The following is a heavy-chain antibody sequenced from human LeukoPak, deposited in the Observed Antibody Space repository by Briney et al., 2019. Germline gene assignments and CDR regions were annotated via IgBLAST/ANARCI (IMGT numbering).Heavy chain of an antibody. J-gene: IGHJ3*02. V-gene: IGHV4-59*01. CDR1: GGSISSYY. CDR2: IYYSGST. Sequence: PSETLSLTCTVSGGSISSYYWSWIRQPPGKGLEWIGYIYYSGSTNCNPSVKSQVAMSVDTSKKQFSLKLSSLTAADTAVYYCARGGTAVIAPYAFDIWGQGTMVTVSS. D-gene: IGHD4-23*01. CDR3: ARGGTAVIAPYAFDI.